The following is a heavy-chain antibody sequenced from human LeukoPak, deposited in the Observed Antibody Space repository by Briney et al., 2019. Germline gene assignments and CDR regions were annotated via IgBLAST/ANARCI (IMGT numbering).Heavy chain of an antibody. D-gene: IGHD1-1*01. Sequence: GGSLRLSCEGSGFPFGSYVMSWVRQAPGKGLEWVAVISYDGSNKYYADSVKGRFTISRDNSKNTLYLQMNSLRAEDTAVYYCARDRTGGGDAFDIWGQGTMVTVSS. CDR2: ISYDGSNK. V-gene: IGHV3-30*19. CDR3: ARDRTGGGDAFDI. CDR1: GFPFGSYV. J-gene: IGHJ3*02.